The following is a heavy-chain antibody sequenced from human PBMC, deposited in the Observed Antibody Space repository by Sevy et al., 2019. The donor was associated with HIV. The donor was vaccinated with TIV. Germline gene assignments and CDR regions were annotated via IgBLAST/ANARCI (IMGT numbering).Heavy chain of an antibody. J-gene: IGHJ4*02. CDR3: ARDWRNYAGQYFDY. CDR1: GFTFSDYY. Sequence: GGSLRLSCAASGFTFSDYYMSWIRQAPGKGLEWVSDISSGSTYTKYADSVKGRITISRDNAKNSLYLQMNSLRVEDTAVYYCARDWRNYAGQYFDYWGQGTLVTVSS. V-gene: IGHV3-11*06. D-gene: IGHD1-7*01. CDR2: ISSGSTYT.